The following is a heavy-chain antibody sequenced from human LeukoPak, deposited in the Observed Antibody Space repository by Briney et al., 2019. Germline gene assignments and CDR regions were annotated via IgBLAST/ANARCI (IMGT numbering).Heavy chain of an antibody. Sequence: SETLSLTCTVSGYSINSAFYWGWIRVPPGKGLEWIGSVFHRGTTYYNSSLKSRVNISIDTSKNQFSLKLSSVTAADTAVYYCARGARPVATSWGQRTLVTVSS. D-gene: IGHD5-12*01. CDR1: GYSINSAFY. V-gene: IGHV4-38-2*02. J-gene: IGHJ4*02. CDR2: VFHRGTT. CDR3: ARGARPVATS.